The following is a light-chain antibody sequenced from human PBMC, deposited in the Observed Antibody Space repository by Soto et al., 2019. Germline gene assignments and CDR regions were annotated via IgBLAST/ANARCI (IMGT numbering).Light chain of an antibody. V-gene: IGKV3-20*01. CDR1: QSVSSSY. CDR2: GAS. Sequence: EIVLTQSPGTLSLSPGERATLSCRASQSVSSSYLAWYQQKPGQAPRLLIYGASSRATGIPDRFSGSGSGTDFTLTISRLEPEDFAVYYCQQYCSSPPMYTFGQVTKLEIK. CDR3: QQYCSSPPMYT. J-gene: IGKJ2*01.